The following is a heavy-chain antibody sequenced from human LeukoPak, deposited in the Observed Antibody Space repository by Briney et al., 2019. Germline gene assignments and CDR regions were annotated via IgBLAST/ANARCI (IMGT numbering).Heavy chain of an antibody. CDR3: TIPTNGVDY. Sequence: AXMSWVXXXPGKGLEWVGRIKSKTDGWTTEYAAAVKGRFTISREDSKNTLYLQMNSLKTEDTAVYYCTIPTNGVDYWGQGTLVTVSS. CDR1: AX. D-gene: IGHD2-8*01. CDR2: IKSKTDGWTT. J-gene: IGHJ4*02. V-gene: IGHV3-15*01.